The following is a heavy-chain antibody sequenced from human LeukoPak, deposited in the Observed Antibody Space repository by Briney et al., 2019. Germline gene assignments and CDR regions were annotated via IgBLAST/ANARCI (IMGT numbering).Heavy chain of an antibody. Sequence: GGSLRLSCAASGFTFSSYSMNWVRQAPGKGLEWVSSISSSSSYIYYADSVKGRFTISRDNAKNSLYLQMNSPRAEDTAVYYCARVFVGIAAAGTKPDYWGQGTLVTVSS. D-gene: IGHD6-13*01. CDR2: ISSSSSYI. V-gene: IGHV3-21*01. J-gene: IGHJ4*02. CDR3: ARVFVGIAAAGTKPDY. CDR1: GFTFSSYS.